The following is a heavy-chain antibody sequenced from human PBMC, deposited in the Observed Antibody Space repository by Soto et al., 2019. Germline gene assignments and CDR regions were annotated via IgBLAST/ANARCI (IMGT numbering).Heavy chain of an antibody. V-gene: IGHV3-23*01. CDR1: GFTFSNYT. CDR3: AKRAGGNSGRFDD. CDR2: ISRSGDST. J-gene: IGHJ4*02. D-gene: IGHD6-19*01. Sequence: EVQLLEAGGVLVQPGGSLRLSSAASGFTFSNYTISWVRQAPGKGLEWGSTISRSGDSTHYADSVKGRFTISRDSSKNTLYRQMNSLRAEDTDVYYCAKRAGGNSGRFDDWGLGTLVTVSS.